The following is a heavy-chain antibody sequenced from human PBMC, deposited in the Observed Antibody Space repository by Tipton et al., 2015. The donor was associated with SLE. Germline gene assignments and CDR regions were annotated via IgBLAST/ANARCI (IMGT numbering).Heavy chain of an antibody. J-gene: IGHJ6*02. Sequence: QLVQSGPEVKKPGASVKVSCKASGYTFTSYGISWVRQAPGQGLEWMGWISAYNGNTNYAQKLQGRGTMTTDTSTSTAYMELRSLRSDDTAVYYCARGGMDDFWSGYSDYYYGMDVWGQGTTVTVSS. CDR2: ISAYNGNT. CDR1: GYTFTSYG. D-gene: IGHD3-3*01. V-gene: IGHV1-18*01. CDR3: ARGGMDDFWSGYSDYYYGMDV.